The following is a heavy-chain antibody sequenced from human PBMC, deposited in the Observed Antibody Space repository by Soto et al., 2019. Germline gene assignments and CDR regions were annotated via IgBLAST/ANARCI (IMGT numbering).Heavy chain of an antibody. D-gene: IGHD3-22*01. CDR2: INHSGST. CDR3: ARTRRYYYDSSGSSYFQH. V-gene: IGHV4-34*01. J-gene: IGHJ1*01. Sequence: SETLSLTCAVYGGSFSGYYWSWIRQPPGKGLEWIGEINHSGSTNYNPSLKSRVTISVDTSKNQFSLKLSSVTVADTAVYYCARTRRYYYDSSGSSYFQHWGQGTLVTVSS. CDR1: GGSFSGYY.